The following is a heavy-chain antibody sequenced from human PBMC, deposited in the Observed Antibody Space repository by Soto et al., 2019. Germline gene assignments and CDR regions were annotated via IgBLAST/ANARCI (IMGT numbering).Heavy chain of an antibody. J-gene: IGHJ4*02. CDR2: ISGSGGST. Sequence: GGSLRLSCAASGFTFSSYAMSWVRQAPGKGLEWVSAISGSGGSTYYADSVKGRFTISRDNSKNTLYLQMNSLRAEDTAVYYCAKHLFNYYDTSGYYQFEYWGQGTLVTVSS. V-gene: IGHV3-23*01. D-gene: IGHD3-22*01. CDR1: GFTFSSYA. CDR3: AKHLFNYYDTSGYYQFEY.